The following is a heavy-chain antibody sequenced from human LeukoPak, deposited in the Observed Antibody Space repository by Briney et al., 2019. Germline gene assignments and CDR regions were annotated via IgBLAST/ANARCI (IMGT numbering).Heavy chain of an antibody. Sequence: GGSLRLSCAASGFTFSSYAMHWVRQAPGKGLEWVAVISYDGSNKYYADSVKGRFTISRDNSKNTLYLQMNSLRAEDTAVYYCARIAVAGKIGPYYFDYWGQGTLVTVSS. CDR3: ARIAVAGKIGPYYFDY. J-gene: IGHJ4*02. D-gene: IGHD6-19*01. CDR2: ISYDGSNK. CDR1: GFTFSSYA. V-gene: IGHV3-30-3*01.